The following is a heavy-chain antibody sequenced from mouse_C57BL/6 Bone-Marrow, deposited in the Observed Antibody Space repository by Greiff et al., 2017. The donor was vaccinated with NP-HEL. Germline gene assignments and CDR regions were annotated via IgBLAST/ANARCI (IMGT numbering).Heavy chain of an antibody. CDR1: GFNIKDDY. CDR2: IDPENGDT. CDR3: TFITTAPWYY. J-gene: IGHJ2*01. V-gene: IGHV14-4*01. D-gene: IGHD1-1*01. Sequence: EVQLQQSGAELVRPGASVKLSCTASGFNIKDDYMHWVKQRPDQGLEWIGWIDPENGDTEYASKFLGKATILADASPYTAYLQLSSLTSADTSVYYCTFITTAPWYYWGQGTTLTGSS.